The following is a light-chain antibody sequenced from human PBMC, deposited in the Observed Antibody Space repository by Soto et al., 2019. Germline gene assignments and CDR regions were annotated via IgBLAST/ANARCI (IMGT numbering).Light chain of an antibody. J-gene: IGKJ4*01. Sequence: LALSPGERATLSCRASQTVSRNYLAWYQQKPGQAPRLLIYDASNRATGIPARFSGSGSGTDFTLTISSLEPEDFAVYYCQQRSNWPLTFGGGTKVDIK. CDR1: QTVSRNY. V-gene: IGKV3-11*01. CDR3: QQRSNWPLT. CDR2: DAS.